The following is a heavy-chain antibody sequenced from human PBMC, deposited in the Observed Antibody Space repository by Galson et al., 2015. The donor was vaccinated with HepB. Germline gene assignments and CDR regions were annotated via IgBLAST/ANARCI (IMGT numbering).Heavy chain of an antibody. CDR3: ARPYSSGWYGAFDI. J-gene: IGHJ3*02. Sequence: QVQLQESGPGLVKPSETLSLTCTVSGGSTSSYYWSWIRQPPGKGLEWIGYIYYSGNTNYNPSLKSRVTISVDTSKNQFSLKLSSVTAADTAVYYCARPYSSGWYGAFDIWGQGTMVTVSS. CDR1: GGSTSSYY. V-gene: IGHV4-59*08. CDR2: IYYSGNT. D-gene: IGHD6-19*01.